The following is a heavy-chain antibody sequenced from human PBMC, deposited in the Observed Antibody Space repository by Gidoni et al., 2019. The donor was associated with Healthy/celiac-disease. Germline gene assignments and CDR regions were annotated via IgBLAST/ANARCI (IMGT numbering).Heavy chain of an antibody. CDR1: GGPLSSGGYY. V-gene: IGHV4-30-4*01. CDR2: IYYSGST. D-gene: IGHD6-13*01. J-gene: IGHJ4*02. Sequence: QVQLQESGPGLVTPSQTLSLTCAVSGGPLSSGGYYWSWIRQPPGNGLEWIGYIYYSGSTYYNPALRSRVTISVDTSKNQFSLKLSSVTAADTAVYYCARDLGIAAAGSISDYWGQGTLVTVSS. CDR3: ARDLGIAAAGSISDY.